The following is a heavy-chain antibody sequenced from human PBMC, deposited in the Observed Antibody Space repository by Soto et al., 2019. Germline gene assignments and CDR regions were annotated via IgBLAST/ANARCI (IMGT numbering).Heavy chain of an antibody. D-gene: IGHD2-8*01. CDR2: LGGSGSRT. CDR1: GFSFSSYA. J-gene: IGHJ6*03. V-gene: IGHV3-23*01. Sequence: GGSLRLSCAASGFSFSSYAMNWVRQAPGKGWEWVAPLGGSGSRTDYSDSGKGRFTISRDSCKNTLYLQMNSLRAEDTAVYYCASDQYGMDVWGKGTTVTVSS. CDR3: ASDQYGMDV.